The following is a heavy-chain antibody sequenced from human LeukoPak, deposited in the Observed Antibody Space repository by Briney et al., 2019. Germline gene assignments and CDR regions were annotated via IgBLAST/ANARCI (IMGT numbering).Heavy chain of an antibody. Sequence: GGSLRLSCVASGFTFSSYSMNWVRQAPGKGLEWVSAISGSGGSTYYADSVKGRFTISRDNSKNTLYLQMNSLRAEDTAVYYCAKTTGDRDYWGQGTLVTVSS. CDR1: GFTFSSYS. D-gene: IGHD7-27*01. V-gene: IGHV3-23*01. CDR3: AKTTGDRDY. J-gene: IGHJ4*02. CDR2: ISGSGGST.